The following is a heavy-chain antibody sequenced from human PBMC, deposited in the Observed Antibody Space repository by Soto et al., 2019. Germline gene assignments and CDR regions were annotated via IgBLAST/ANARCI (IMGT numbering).Heavy chain of an antibody. V-gene: IGHV4-59*01. CDR1: GGSINGYY. Sequence: QVQLQESGPGLVKPSETLSLTCTVSGGSINGYYWTWLRQSPTNGLEWIGYFHFSGSTKYNPSLESRLTISADTSKNQISLTLSSVTAADTAVYYCARASGYSYGYDDVFDNWGQGTLANVSS. CDR2: FHFSGST. J-gene: IGHJ4*01. D-gene: IGHD5-18*01. CDR3: ARASGYSYGYDDVFDN.